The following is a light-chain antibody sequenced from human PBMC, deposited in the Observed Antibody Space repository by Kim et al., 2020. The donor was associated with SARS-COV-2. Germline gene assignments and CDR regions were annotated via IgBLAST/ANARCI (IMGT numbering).Light chain of an antibody. V-gene: IGLV2-11*01. Sequence: QSALTQPRSVSGSPGQSVTIFCTGTSSDVGGYDYVSWYQQHPGKVPKLMIYDVNRRPSGVPDRFSGSKSGNTASLTISGLQGDDGADYCGCSYAGSYSAVFGVGTQLTVL. J-gene: IGLJ7*01. CDR3: CSYAGSYSAV. CDR1: SSDVGGYDY. CDR2: DVN.